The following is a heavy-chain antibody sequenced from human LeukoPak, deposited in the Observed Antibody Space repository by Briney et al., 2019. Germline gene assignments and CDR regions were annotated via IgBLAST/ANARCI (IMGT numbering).Heavy chain of an antibody. D-gene: IGHD3-3*01. Sequence: ASVKVSCKVSGYMVVDLSIHWVRQAPGKGLEWMGGFDPAEKTTMYAQKFQGRVSMTEDTSTDTAYMELSGLRSEDTATYYCATDLHNLWRGDGPGRGFWGQETLVIVS. CDR1: GYMVVDLS. V-gene: IGHV1-24*01. CDR2: FDPAEKTT. CDR3: ATDLHNLWRGDGPGRGF. J-gene: IGHJ4*02.